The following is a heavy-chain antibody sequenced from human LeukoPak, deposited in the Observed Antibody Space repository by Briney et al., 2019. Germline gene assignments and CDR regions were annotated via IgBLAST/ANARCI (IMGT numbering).Heavy chain of an antibody. Sequence: SETLSLTCTVSGGSINNYYWSWIRQPPGKGLEWIGYIYYSGSTNYNPSLKSRVTISVDTSKNQFSLKLSSVTAADTAVYYCARLLRSVYYMDVWGKGTTVTVSS. CDR3: ARLLRSVYYMDV. CDR2: IYYSGST. V-gene: IGHV4-59*08. J-gene: IGHJ6*03. D-gene: IGHD3-3*01. CDR1: GGSINNYY.